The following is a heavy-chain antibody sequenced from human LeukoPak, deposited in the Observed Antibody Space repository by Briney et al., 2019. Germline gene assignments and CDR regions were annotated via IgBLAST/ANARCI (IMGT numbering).Heavy chain of an antibody. CDR3: ARVRGYCSSTSCYFDY. J-gene: IGHJ4*02. V-gene: IGHV1-8*03. Sequence: GASVKVSCKASGYTFPSFDINWVRQATGQGLEWMGWLNPDTGNTGYAENFRGRVTITMNTSISTAYMELSSLRSEDTAVYYCARVRGYCSSTSCYFDYWGQGTLVTVSS. CDR2: LNPDTGNT. D-gene: IGHD2-2*01. CDR1: GYTFPSFD.